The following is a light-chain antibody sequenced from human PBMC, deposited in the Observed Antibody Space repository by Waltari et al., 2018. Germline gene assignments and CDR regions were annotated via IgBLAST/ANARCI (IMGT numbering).Light chain of an antibody. CDR2: VNRDGSH. J-gene: IGLJ3*02. V-gene: IGLV4-69*01. CDR3: QTGGHGTWV. CDR1: SGHSSNI. Sequence: QLVLTQSPSASASLGASVKLTCTLSSGHSSNIVAWHQQQPEKGPRYLMKVNRDGSHSKGDEIPDCFSGSSSGAERYLTSSSLQSEDEADYYCQTGGHGTWVFGGGTKLTVL.